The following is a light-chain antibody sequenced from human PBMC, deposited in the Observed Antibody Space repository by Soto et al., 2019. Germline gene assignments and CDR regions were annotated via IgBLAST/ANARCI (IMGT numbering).Light chain of an antibody. J-gene: IGLJ1*01. CDR1: SSDVGTYNY. V-gene: IGLV2-11*01. Sequence: QSALTQPRSVSGSLGQSVTISCTGTSSDVGTYNYVSWYQQHPGKAPKVMIYYVSERPSGVPDRFSGSKSGNTASLTISGLQAEDEADYYCCSYAGSPRYVLGTGTKLTVL. CDR3: CSYAGSPRYV. CDR2: YVS.